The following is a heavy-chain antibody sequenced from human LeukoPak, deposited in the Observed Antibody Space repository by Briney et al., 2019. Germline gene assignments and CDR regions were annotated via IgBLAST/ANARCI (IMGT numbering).Heavy chain of an antibody. CDR2: INPSGGST. CDR1: GYTFTSYY. J-gene: IGHJ6*02. V-gene: IGHV1-46*01. CDR3: ARQYYYGSGSYYYGMDV. D-gene: IGHD3-10*01. Sequence: GASVKVSCKASGYTFTSYYMHWVRQAPGQGLEWMGIINPSGGSTSYAQKFQGRVTMTRDTSTSTVYMELSSLRSEDTAVYYCARQYYYGSGSYYYGMDVWGQGNPGHRLL.